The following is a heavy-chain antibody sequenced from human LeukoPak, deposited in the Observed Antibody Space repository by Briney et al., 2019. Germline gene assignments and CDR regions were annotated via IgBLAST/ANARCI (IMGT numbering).Heavy chain of an antibody. Sequence: ASVKVSCKVSGYTVTELSMHWVRQSPGKGLEWMGGFDPEDGETLYAQKLQGRVTMTEDTSTDTAYMELSSLRSEDTAVYYCATAKYSSGWYGAFDIWGQGTMVTVSP. J-gene: IGHJ3*02. CDR3: ATAKYSSGWYGAFDI. CDR2: FDPEDGET. V-gene: IGHV1-24*01. CDR1: GYTVTELS. D-gene: IGHD6-19*01.